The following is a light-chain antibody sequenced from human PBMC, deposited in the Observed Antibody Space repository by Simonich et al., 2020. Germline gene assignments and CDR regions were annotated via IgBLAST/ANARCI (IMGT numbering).Light chain of an antibody. CDR1: NSDVGGYNY. V-gene: IGLV2-14*03. J-gene: IGLJ3*02. CDR2: DVS. CDR3: SSYTSSSTWV. Sequence: QSALTQPASVSGSPGQSITISCTGTNSDVGGYNYVSWCQQHPGKAPKLLIYDVSNRPSGVSNRLSGSKSGNTASLTISGLQAEDEADYYCSSYTSSSTWVFGGGTKRTVL.